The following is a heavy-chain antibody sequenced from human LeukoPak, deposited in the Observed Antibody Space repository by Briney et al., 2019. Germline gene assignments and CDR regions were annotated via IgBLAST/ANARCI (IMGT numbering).Heavy chain of an antibody. Sequence: PSETLSLTCSVSGGSISRHFWSWIRQPPGKGLDWIAFIHYSGRTKYNPSLQSRVTISIDTSENNFSLKLTSVTAADTAVYYCARLLDNDSSGDPDTFDMWGQGTVVGVSS. D-gene: IGHD3-22*01. CDR1: GGSISRHF. V-gene: IGHV4-59*11. J-gene: IGHJ3*02. CDR3: ARLLDNDSSGDPDTFDM. CDR2: IHYSGRT.